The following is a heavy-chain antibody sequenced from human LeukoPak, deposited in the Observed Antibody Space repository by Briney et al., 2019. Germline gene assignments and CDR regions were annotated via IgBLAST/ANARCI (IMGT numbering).Heavy chain of an antibody. CDR2: ISWNSGSI. D-gene: IGHD5-24*01. V-gene: IGHV3-9*01. CDR3: AKDTGGWLQSNFDY. CDR1: GFTFDDYA. Sequence: GGSLRLSCAASGFTFDDYAMHWVRQAPGKGLEWVSGISWNSGSIGYADSVKGRFTISRDNAKNSLYLQMNSLRAEDTALYYCAKDTGGWLQSNFDYWGQGTLVTVSS. J-gene: IGHJ4*02.